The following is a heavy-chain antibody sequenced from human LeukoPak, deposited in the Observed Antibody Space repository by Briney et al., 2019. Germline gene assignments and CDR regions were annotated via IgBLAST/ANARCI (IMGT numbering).Heavy chain of an antibody. CDR1: GCTFTSYG. D-gene: IGHD3-22*01. Sequence: ASVKVSCKASGCTFTSYGISWVRQAPGQGLEWMGWISAYNGNTNYAQKLQSRVTMTTDTSTSTAYMELRSLRSDDTAVYYCARATGYYDSSGYYYYYYYMDVWGKGTTVTVSS. CDR2: ISAYNGNT. V-gene: IGHV1-18*01. CDR3: ARATGYYDSSGYYYYYYYMDV. J-gene: IGHJ6*03.